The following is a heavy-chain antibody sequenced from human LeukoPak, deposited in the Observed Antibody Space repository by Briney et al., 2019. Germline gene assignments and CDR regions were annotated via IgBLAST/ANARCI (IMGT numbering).Heavy chain of an antibody. CDR1: GYSFTTYW. J-gene: IGHJ4*02. V-gene: IGHV5-51*01. CDR2: IYPGDSDT. CDR3: ATGGYCSSTTCYFFFDY. D-gene: IGHD2-2*01. Sequence: GESLKIPCKGSGYSFTTYWIGWVRQMPGKGPEWMGIIYPGDSDTRYSPSFQGQVTISADKSITTTYLQWSSLKASDTAMYYCATGGYCSSTTCYFFFDYWGQGTLVTVSS.